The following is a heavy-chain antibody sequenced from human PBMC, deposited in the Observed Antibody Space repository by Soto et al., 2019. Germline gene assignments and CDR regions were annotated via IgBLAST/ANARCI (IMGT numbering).Heavy chain of an antibody. CDR2: IIPIFGTA. Sequence: QVQLVQSGAEVKKPGSSVNVSCKASGGTFSSYAISWVRQAPGQGLEWMGGIIPIFGTANYAQKFQGRVTITAEKSTSTAYMELRSLRSEDTAVYYCAREDSSGWHHYYYGMDVWGQGTTVTVSS. J-gene: IGHJ6*02. CDR1: GGTFSSYA. D-gene: IGHD6-19*01. CDR3: AREDSSGWHHYYYGMDV. V-gene: IGHV1-69*06.